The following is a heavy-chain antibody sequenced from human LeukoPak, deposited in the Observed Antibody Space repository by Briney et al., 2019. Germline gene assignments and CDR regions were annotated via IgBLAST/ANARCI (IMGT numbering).Heavy chain of an antibody. D-gene: IGHD3/OR15-3a*01. Sequence: PGGSLRLSCAASGFTFSSYSMNWVRQAPGKGLEWVSSISSSSSYIYYADSVKGRFTISRDNAKNSLYLQMDSLRVEDTAVYYCVRGGLNNDQMNDHWGLGTLVIVSS. CDR1: GFTFSSYS. V-gene: IGHV3-21*01. CDR3: VRGGLNNDQMNDH. J-gene: IGHJ4*02. CDR2: ISSSSSYI.